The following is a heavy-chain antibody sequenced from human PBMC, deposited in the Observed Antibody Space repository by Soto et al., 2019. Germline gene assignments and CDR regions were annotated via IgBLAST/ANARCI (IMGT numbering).Heavy chain of an antibody. Sequence: ASVKVSCKASGGTFSSYAISWVRQAPGQGLEWMGIINPSGGSTSYAQKFQGRVTMTRDTSTSTVYMELSSLRSEDTAVYYCATDPNTAMVTGAREYYGMDVWGQGTTVTVSS. V-gene: IGHV1-46*01. CDR3: ATDPNTAMVTGAREYYGMDV. D-gene: IGHD5-18*01. CDR1: GGTFSSYA. J-gene: IGHJ6*02. CDR2: INPSGGST.